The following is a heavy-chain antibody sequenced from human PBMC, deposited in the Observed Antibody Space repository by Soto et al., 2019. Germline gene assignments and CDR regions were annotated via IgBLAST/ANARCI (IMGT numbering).Heavy chain of an antibody. Sequence: SVKVSCKASGGTFSSYAISWVRQAPGQGLEWMGGIIPIFGTANYAQKFQGRVTITADKSTSTAYMELSSLRSEDTAVYYCARGGGGGSGSYYKPPSPDYYYYYGMDVWGQGTTVTVSS. CDR2: IIPIFGTA. CDR3: ARGGGGGSGSYYKPPSPDYYYYYGMDV. J-gene: IGHJ6*02. V-gene: IGHV1-69*06. CDR1: GGTFSSYA. D-gene: IGHD3-10*01.